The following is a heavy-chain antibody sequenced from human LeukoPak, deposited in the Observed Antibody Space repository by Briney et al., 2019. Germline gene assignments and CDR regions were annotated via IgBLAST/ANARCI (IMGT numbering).Heavy chain of an antibody. D-gene: IGHD2-21*02. V-gene: IGHV3-7*01. J-gene: IGHJ1*01. CDR3: TSWGDTTAEYFQR. Sequence: GGSLRLSCAASGFTFSSYAMHWVRQAPGKGLEWVANIKQDGSEKYYVDSVKGRFTISRDNAQSSMYLQMNSLRVEDTAVYYCTSWGDTTAEYFQRWGQGTLVTVSS. CDR1: GFTFSSYA. CDR2: IKQDGSEK.